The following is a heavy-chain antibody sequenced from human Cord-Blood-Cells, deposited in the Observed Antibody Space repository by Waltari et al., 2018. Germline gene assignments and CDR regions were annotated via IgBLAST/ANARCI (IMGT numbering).Heavy chain of an antibody. D-gene: IGHD1-26*01. CDR2: SYYSGST. Sequence: QLQLQESGPGLVKPSETLSLTCTVSGGSISSSSYYWGWIRQPPGKGLEWIGSSYYSGSTSDNPSLKSRVTISVDTSKNRFSRKLSSVTAADTAVYYCAGSGSYYAFDIWGQGTMVTVSS. V-gene: IGHV4-39*01. CDR3: AGSGSYYAFDI. CDR1: GGSISSSSYY. J-gene: IGHJ3*02.